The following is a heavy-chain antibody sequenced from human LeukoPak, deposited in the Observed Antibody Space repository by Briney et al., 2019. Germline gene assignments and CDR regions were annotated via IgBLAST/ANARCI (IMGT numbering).Heavy chain of an antibody. Sequence: GGSLRLSCAASGFTFGSYAMSWVRQAPGKGLEWVANIKQDGSEKYYVDSVKGRFTISRDNAKNSLYLQMNSLRAEDTAVYYCARGEARYGADILTGYADYWGQGTLVTVSS. J-gene: IGHJ4*02. CDR1: GFTFGSYA. CDR2: IKQDGSEK. CDR3: ARGEARYGADILTGYADY. V-gene: IGHV3-7*01. D-gene: IGHD3-9*01.